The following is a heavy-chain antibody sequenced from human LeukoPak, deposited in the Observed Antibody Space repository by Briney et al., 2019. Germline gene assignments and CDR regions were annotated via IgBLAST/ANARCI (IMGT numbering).Heavy chain of an antibody. CDR1: GYTFTSYG. D-gene: IGHD6-19*01. CDR2: ISAYNGNT. CDR3: AKEELSGWPYYFDS. Sequence: ASVKVSCKASGYTFTSYGISWVRQAPGQGLEWMGWISAYNGNTNYAQKLQGRVTMTTDTSTSTAYMELRSLRSDDTAVYYCAKEELSGWPYYFDSWGQGTLVIVSS. J-gene: IGHJ4*02. V-gene: IGHV1-18*01.